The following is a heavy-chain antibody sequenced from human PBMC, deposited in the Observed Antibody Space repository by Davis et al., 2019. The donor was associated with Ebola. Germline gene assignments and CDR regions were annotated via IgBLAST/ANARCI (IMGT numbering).Heavy chain of an antibody. CDR2: IYYSEST. J-gene: IGHJ6*02. V-gene: IGHV4-59*01. D-gene: IGHD3-3*01. CDR1: GGSISSYY. Sequence: SETLSLTCTVSGGSISSYYWRWIRQPPGRGLEWMGYIYYSESTNYNTSLKSRVTISVDTSKSQFSLKLSSVTAADTAVYYCARDPWFTIFGYGMDVWGQGTTVTVSS. CDR3: ARDPWFTIFGYGMDV.